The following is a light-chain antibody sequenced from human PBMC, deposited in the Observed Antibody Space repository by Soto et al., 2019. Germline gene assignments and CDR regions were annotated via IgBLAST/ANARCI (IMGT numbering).Light chain of an antibody. CDR1: QSVSSY. J-gene: IGKJ5*01. Sequence: VLTQSPATLSLSPGERATLPCRASQSVSSYLAWYQQKPGQAPRLLIYDTSNRATGVPARFSGSGSGTDFTLTISSLEPEDFAIYCCQQRQYWPPNTFCQGTRLEIK. CDR2: DTS. CDR3: QQRQYWPPNT. V-gene: IGKV3-11*01.